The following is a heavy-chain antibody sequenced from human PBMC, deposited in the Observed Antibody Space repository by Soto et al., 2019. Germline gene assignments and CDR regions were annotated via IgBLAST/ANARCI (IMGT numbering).Heavy chain of an antibody. D-gene: IGHD2-2*01. V-gene: IGHV4-59*01. CDR1: GGSISSSY. Sequence: SETLSLTCTVSGGSISSSYWSWIRQPPGKGLEWIGYVFYSGSTSYNPSLKSRVTISVDTSKNQFSLKLTSVTAADTAVYYCARDLAYCSSTSCYPWFDPWGQGTLVTVSS. CDR2: VFYSGST. J-gene: IGHJ5*02. CDR3: ARDLAYCSSTSCYPWFDP.